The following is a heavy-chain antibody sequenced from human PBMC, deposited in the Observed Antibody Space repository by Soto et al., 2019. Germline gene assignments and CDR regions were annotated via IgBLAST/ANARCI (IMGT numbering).Heavy chain of an antibody. D-gene: IGHD6-13*01. V-gene: IGHV4-4*07. CDR3: ARVRGVAAAGPYYYYGMDV. CDR1: GGSISSYY. CDR2: IYTSGST. Sequence: SETLSLTCTASGGSISSYYWSWIRQPAGKGLEWIGRIYTSGSTNYNPSLKSRVTMSVDTSKNQFSLKLSSVTAADTAVYYCARVRGVAAAGPYYYYGMDVWGQGTTVTVSS. J-gene: IGHJ6*02.